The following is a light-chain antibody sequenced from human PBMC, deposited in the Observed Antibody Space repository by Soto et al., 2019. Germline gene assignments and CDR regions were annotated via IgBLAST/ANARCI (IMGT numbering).Light chain of an antibody. CDR3: QQYANWPKT. Sequence: ENVLTQSPGTLSLSPGERATLSCRASQSVGRNYLAWFQQKSGQAPRLVIYGASSRAAGIPDRLSGSGAGTDFTLTISRLEPEDFAVYYCQQYANWPKTFGQGTKVDIK. CDR1: QSVGRNY. V-gene: IGKV3-20*01. CDR2: GAS. J-gene: IGKJ1*01.